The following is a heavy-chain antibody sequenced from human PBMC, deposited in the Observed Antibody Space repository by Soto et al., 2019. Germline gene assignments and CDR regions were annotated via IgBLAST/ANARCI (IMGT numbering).Heavy chain of an antibody. CDR1: GGSISSNHW. CDR3: TTGLDY. Sequence: QVQLQESGPGLVKPSGTLSLACVVSGGSISSNHWWNWVRQPPGKGLEWIGEIFHSGGTNYNPTLKSRVAISVDKPKNQFSLTLSSVAADGTAVYYCTTGLDYWGQGTLVTVSS. CDR2: IFHSGGT. V-gene: IGHV4-4*02. J-gene: IGHJ4*02.